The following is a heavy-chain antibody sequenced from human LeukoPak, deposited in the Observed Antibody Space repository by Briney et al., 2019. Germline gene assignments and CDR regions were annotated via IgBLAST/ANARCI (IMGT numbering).Heavy chain of an antibody. V-gene: IGHV3-21*01. CDR2: ISSSSSYI. J-gene: IGHJ3*02. CDR1: GFTFSSYS. Sequence: PGGSLRLSCAASGFTFSSYSMNWARQAPGKGLEWVSSISSSSSYIYYADSVKGRFTISRDNAKNSLYLQMNNLRAEDTAVYYCARPDEQQLVRDAFDIWGQGTMVTVSS. CDR3: ARPDEQQLVRDAFDI. D-gene: IGHD6-13*01.